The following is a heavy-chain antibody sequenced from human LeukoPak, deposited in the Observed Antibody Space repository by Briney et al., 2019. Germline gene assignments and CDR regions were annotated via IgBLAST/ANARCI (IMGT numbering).Heavy chain of an antibody. CDR2: ISSTGNTK. CDR3: ARDPSGSTGYFDY. V-gene: IGHV3-48*03. CDR1: GFTFSSYE. D-gene: IGHD1-26*01. Sequence: GGSLRLSCAASGFTFSSYEMNWVRQTPRKGLEWLSYISSTGNTKKYTDSVKGRFIISRDNAKNPLFLQMNSLRAEDTAVYYCARDPSGSTGYFDYWGQGILVTVSP. J-gene: IGHJ4*02.